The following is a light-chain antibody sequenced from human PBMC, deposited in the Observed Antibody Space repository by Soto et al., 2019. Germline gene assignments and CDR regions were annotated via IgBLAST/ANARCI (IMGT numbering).Light chain of an antibody. Sequence: EIVLTQSPATLSLSPGERATLSCRASQSVSTHLAWYQQKPGQAPRLLIYDASDRAAGIPARFSGSGSGTDFTLTISSLEPEDVAVYYCQQYGSSPPWTFGQGTKVEIK. CDR1: QSVSTH. CDR3: QQYGSSPPWT. J-gene: IGKJ1*01. CDR2: DAS. V-gene: IGKV3-11*01.